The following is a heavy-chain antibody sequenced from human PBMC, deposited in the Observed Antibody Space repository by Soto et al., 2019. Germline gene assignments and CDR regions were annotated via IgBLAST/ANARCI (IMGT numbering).Heavy chain of an antibody. CDR1: GYTLTELS. Sequence: QVQLVQSGAEVKKPGASVKVSCKVSGYTLTELSMHWVRQAPGKGLEWMGGFDPEDGETIYAQKFQGRVTMTEDTSTATAYMEPSSLRSEDTAVYYCATVRSDCSSTSCYWGWFDPWGQGTLVTVSS. D-gene: IGHD2-2*01. CDR2: FDPEDGET. CDR3: ATVRSDCSSTSCYWGWFDP. J-gene: IGHJ5*02. V-gene: IGHV1-24*01.